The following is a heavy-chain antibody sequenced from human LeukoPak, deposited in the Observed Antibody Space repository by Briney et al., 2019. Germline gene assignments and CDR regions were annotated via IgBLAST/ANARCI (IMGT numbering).Heavy chain of an antibody. CDR3: ARDQRGFDY. J-gene: IGHJ4*02. Sequence: PGRSLRLSCAASGFTFSSYVMHWVRQAPGKGLEWVSSISSSSSYIYYADSVKGRFTISRDNAKNSLYLQMNSLRAEDTAVYYCARDQRGFDYWGQGTLVTVSS. CDR2: ISSSSSYI. CDR1: GFTFSSYV. V-gene: IGHV3-21*01.